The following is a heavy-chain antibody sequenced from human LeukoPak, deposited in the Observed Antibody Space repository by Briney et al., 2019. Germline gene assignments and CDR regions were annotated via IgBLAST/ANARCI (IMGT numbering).Heavy chain of an antibody. Sequence: PSETLSLTCTVSGDSISSGNYWGWIRQPPGKGLEWIGSIFHTGSTYFNLSLKSRVTISVDTSKNQFSLRLSSVTAADTAVYYCARQGLEHSSGWYADGEGGYYYMDVWGKGTTVTVSS. J-gene: IGHJ6*03. V-gene: IGHV4-38-2*02. CDR1: GDSISSGNY. CDR3: ARQGLEHSSGWYADGEGGYYYMDV. CDR2: IFHTGST. D-gene: IGHD6-19*01.